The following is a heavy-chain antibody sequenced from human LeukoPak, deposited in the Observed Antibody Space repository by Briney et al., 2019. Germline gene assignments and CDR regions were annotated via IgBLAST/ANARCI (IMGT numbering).Heavy chain of an antibody. CDR1: GFTFSSYW. CDR3: ARDSYGGDYYDSSGYPNWYFDL. CDR2: IKQDGSEK. D-gene: IGHD3-22*01. Sequence: PGGSLRLSCAASGFTFSSYWMSWVRQAPGKGLEWVANIKQDGSEKYYVDSVKGRLTISRDNAKNSLYLQMNSLRAEDTAVYYCARDSYGGDYYDSSGYPNWYFDLWGRGTLVTVSS. V-gene: IGHV3-7*01. J-gene: IGHJ2*01.